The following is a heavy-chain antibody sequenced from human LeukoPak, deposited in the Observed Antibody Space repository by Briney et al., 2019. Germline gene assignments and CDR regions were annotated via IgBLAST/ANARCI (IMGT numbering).Heavy chain of an antibody. J-gene: IGHJ5*02. V-gene: IGHV4-34*01. CDR2: INHSGST. CDR3: APRGDIEHSYGFGKWFDP. Sequence: SETLSLTCAVYGGSLSGYYWSWISQPPGKGLEWIGEINHSGSTNYNASLKSRVTISIDTSKKQFSLKLSSVTAADTAVYYCAPRGDIEHSYGFGKWFDPWGQGTLVTVSS. CDR1: GGSLSGYY. D-gene: IGHD5-18*01.